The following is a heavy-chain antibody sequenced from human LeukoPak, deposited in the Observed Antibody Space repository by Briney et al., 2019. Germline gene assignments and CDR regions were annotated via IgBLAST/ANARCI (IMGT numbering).Heavy chain of an antibody. J-gene: IGHJ6*03. CDR2: IYHGGST. Sequence: SETLSLTCTVSGYSISSGYYWGWIRQSPGKGLEWIGSIYHGGSTYYNPPLKSRVTISADTSKNQFSLNVSSVTAADTAVYYCARATSSYFYYMDVWGKGTTVTISS. V-gene: IGHV4-38-2*02. CDR3: ARATSSYFYYMDV. CDR1: GYSISSGYY. D-gene: IGHD5-12*01.